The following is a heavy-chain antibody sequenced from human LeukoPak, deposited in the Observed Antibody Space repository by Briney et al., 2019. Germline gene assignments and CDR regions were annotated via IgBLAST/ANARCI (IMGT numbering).Heavy chain of an antibody. V-gene: IGHV4-59*08. Sequence: SETLSLTCTVSGGSISSYHWIWIRQPPGKGLEWIGYIHYSGSTNYNPSLKSRVTTSVDTSKKQFSLKLRSVTAADTAVYYCGTSTVMNEYCVDSWAQGTLVTVSS. CDR2: IHYSGST. J-gene: IGHJ4*02. CDR1: GGSISSYH. CDR3: GTSTVMNEYCVDS. D-gene: IGHD4-17*01.